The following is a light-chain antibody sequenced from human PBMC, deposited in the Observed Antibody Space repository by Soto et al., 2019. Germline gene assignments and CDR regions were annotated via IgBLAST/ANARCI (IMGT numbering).Light chain of an antibody. V-gene: IGKV3-11*01. CDR1: QSVSSY. CDR3: QQRSNWPPIN. Sequence: EIVLTHSPATLSFSPGERATLPFRSSQSVSSYLAWYQQKPGQAPRLLIYDASNRATSIPARFSGSGSGTEFTLTISSLEPEDFAVYYCQQRSNWPPINFGKGTRLEIK. J-gene: IGKJ5*01. CDR2: DAS.